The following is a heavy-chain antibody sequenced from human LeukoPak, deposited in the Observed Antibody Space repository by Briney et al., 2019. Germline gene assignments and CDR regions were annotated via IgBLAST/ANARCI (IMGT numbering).Heavy chain of an antibody. D-gene: IGHD6-19*01. Sequence: GASVKVSCKVSGYTLTELSMHGVRQAPGKGLEWMGGFDPEDGETIYAQKFQGRVTMTEDTSTDTAYMELSSLRSEDTAVYYCATAGGWESYYFDYWGQGTLVTVSS. CDR1: GYTLTELS. CDR3: ATAGGWESYYFDY. V-gene: IGHV1-24*01. CDR2: FDPEDGET. J-gene: IGHJ4*02.